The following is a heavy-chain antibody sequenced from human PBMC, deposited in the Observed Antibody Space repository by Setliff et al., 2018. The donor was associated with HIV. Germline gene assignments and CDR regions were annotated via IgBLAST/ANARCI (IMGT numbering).Heavy chain of an antibody. CDR3: AKTIGRYFDIFDN. CDR2: INHSGST. V-gene: IGHV4-34*01. CDR1: GGFFNGYY. D-gene: IGHD3-9*01. J-gene: IGHJ4*02. Sequence: LSLTCAVYGGFFNGYYWSWIRQPPGKGLEWIGEINHSGSTYYNPSLKSRVTTSVDTPKNQFSLKLNSVTAADTAVYYCAKTIGRYFDIFDNWGQGTLVTVSS.